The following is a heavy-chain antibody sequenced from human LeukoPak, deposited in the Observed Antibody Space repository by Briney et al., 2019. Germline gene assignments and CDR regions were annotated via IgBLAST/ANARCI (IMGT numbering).Heavy chain of an antibody. CDR2: INHSGST. J-gene: IGHJ4*02. CDR1: GGSFSGYY. V-gene: IGHV4-34*01. Sequence: SETLSLTCAVYGGSFSGYYWSWIRQPPGKGLEWIGEINHSGSTNYNPSLKSRVTISVDTSKNQFSLKLSSATAADTAVYYCARELLWFGESLWGQGTLVTVSS. D-gene: IGHD3-10*01. CDR3: ARELLWFGESL.